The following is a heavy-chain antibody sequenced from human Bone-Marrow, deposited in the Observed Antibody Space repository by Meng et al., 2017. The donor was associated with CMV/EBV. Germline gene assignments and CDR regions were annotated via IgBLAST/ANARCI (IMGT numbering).Heavy chain of an antibody. J-gene: IGHJ5*02. CDR1: GYTFTVNY. Sequence: ASVKVSCKASGYTFTVNYLHWVRQAPGQGLEWMGVIDPNDGSTDYAQKFRGRVTLSRDTSTTTAYMQMFSLRSEDAAIYYCARDHRKIYSGGCPRGDLFDLWGQGTLVTVSS. V-gene: IGHV1-46*01. D-gene: IGHD1-26*01. CDR2: IDPNDGST. CDR3: ARDHRKIYSGGCPRGDLFDL.